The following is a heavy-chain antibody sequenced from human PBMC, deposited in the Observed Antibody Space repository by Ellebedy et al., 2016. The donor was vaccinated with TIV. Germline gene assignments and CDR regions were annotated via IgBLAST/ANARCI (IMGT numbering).Heavy chain of an antibody. D-gene: IGHD3-10*02. V-gene: IGHV3-30*03. Sequence: GESLKISCAASGFTFSNYGMYWVRQAPGKGLEWVAAISYDGGYKNSADSVKGRSTISRDNSKNTLYLQMNSLRPEDTAVYYCASSRYHYYVGNTIFAYWGQGTLVIVSS. CDR3: ASSRYHYYVGNTIFAY. J-gene: IGHJ4*02. CDR2: ISYDGGYK. CDR1: GFTFSNYG.